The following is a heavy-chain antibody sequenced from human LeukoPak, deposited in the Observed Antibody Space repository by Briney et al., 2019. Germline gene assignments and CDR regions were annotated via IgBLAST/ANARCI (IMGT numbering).Heavy chain of an antibody. CDR3: AKDIIRGSSGRYYFDY. CDR2: ISWNSGSI. V-gene: IGHV3-9*01. CDR1: GFTFDDYA. J-gene: IGHJ4*02. Sequence: PGRSLRLSCAASGFTFDDYAMHWVRQAPGKGLEWVSGISWNSGSIGYADSVKGRFTISGDNAKNSLYLQMNSLRAEDTALYYCAKDIIRGSSGRYYFDYWGQGTLVTVSS. D-gene: IGHD6-19*01.